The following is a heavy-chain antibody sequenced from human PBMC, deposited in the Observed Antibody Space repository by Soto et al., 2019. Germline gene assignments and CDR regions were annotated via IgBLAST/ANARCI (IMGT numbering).Heavy chain of an antibody. Sequence: VSLRLSCEASGFSFSTYSMHWVRQAPGKGLEWVSSIGRRSDIYYADSVKGRFTISRDNAKNSVSLQMNSLRDEDTADYYCAREETAWPLAYGLDVWGQGTTVTVSS. D-gene: IGHD2-21*02. V-gene: IGHV3-21*01. CDR1: GFSFSTYS. J-gene: IGHJ6*02. CDR3: AREETAWPLAYGLDV. CDR2: IGRRSDI.